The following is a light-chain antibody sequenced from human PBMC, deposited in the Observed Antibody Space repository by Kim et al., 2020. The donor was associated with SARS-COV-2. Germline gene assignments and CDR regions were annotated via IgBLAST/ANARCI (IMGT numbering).Light chain of an antibody. CDR1: KLGDKY. CDR2: KDS. CDR3: QAWDSSTVL. V-gene: IGLV3-1*01. J-gene: IGLJ2*01. Sequence: VSPRQTASITWSGDKLGDKYACWYQQKPSQARERDIDKDSKQPSRIPERLSGSNSGNTATLTISGTQAMDEANYYCQAWDSSTVLFGGGTQLTVL.